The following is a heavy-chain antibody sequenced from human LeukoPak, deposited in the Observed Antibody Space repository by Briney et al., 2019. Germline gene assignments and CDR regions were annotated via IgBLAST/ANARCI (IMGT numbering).Heavy chain of an antibody. Sequence: GRSLRLSRAASGFTFSSYGMHWVRQAPGKGLEWVAVISYDGSNKYYADSVKGRFTISRDNSKNTLYLQMNSLRAEDTAVYYCAKDRDYGDRVNWFDPWGQGTLVTVSS. V-gene: IGHV3-30*18. D-gene: IGHD4-17*01. CDR1: GFTFSSYG. CDR3: AKDRDYGDRVNWFDP. J-gene: IGHJ5*02. CDR2: ISYDGSNK.